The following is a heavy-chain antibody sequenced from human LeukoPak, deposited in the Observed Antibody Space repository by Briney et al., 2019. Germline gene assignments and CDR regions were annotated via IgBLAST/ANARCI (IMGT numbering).Heavy chain of an antibody. D-gene: IGHD6-19*01. CDR3: TGSGWYESDY. J-gene: IGHJ4*02. CDR2: IYTSGST. CDR1: GGSISSYY. V-gene: IGHV4-4*07. Sequence: SETLSLTCTVSGGSISSYYWSWIRQPAGKGLEWIGRIYTSGSTNYNPSLKSRVTMSVDTSKNLFSLKLSSVTAADTAVYYCTGSGWYESDYWGQGTLVTVSS.